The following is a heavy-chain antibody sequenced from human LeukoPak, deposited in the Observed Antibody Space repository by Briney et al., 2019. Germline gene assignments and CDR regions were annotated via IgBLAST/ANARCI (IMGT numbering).Heavy chain of an antibody. V-gene: IGHV4-34*01. J-gene: IGHJ4*02. D-gene: IGHD6-13*01. CDR2: INHSGST. CDR1: GFTFSDYY. CDR3: ARGQRGGPKPGYSSSWYRGGYYFDY. Sequence: GSLRLSCAASGFTFSDYYMSWIRQPPGKGLEWIGEINHSGSTNYNPSLKSRVTISVDTSKNQFSLKLSSVTAADTAVYYCARGQRGGPKPGYSSSWYRGGYYFDYWGQGTLVTVSS.